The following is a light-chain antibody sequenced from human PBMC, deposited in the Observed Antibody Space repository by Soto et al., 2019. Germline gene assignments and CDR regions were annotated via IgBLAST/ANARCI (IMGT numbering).Light chain of an antibody. CDR2: DVT. J-gene: IGLJ1*01. CDR3: CSYAGTFTFV. V-gene: IGLV2-11*01. Sequence: QSVLTQPRSVSGSPGQSVTISCAGTSSDVGGYNYVSWYQQLPGKAPKLMMYDVTKRPSGVPHRFSGSKSGNTASLTISGLQAEDEADYYCCSYAGTFTFVFGAGTKLTVL. CDR1: SSDVGGYNY.